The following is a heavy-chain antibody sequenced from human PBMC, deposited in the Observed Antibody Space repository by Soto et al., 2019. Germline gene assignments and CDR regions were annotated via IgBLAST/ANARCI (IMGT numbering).Heavy chain of an antibody. D-gene: IGHD1-26*01. CDR3: ARHGLGLDY. Sequence: SETLSLTCTVSGGSISSYYWSWIRQPPGKGLEWIAYIHYSGSTNYNPSLKSRVTISLDKSKNQFSLKLTSVTAADTAVYHCARHGLGLDYWGQGTLVTVSS. V-gene: IGHV4-59*08. CDR1: GGSISSYY. J-gene: IGHJ4*02. CDR2: IHYSGST.